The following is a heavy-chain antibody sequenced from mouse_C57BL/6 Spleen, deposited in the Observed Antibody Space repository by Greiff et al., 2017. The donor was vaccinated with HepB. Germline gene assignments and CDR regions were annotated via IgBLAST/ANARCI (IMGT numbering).Heavy chain of an antibody. CDR2: IDPSDSYT. J-gene: IGHJ2*01. D-gene: IGHD1-1*01. CDR3: ARFYYGSSYYLDY. CDR1: GYTFTSYW. V-gene: IGHV1-50*01. Sequence: VQLQQPGAELVKPGASVKLSCKASGYTFTSYWMQWVKQRPGQGLEWIGEIDPSDSYTNYNQKFKGKATLTVDTSSSTAYMQLSSLTSEDSAVYYCARFYYGSSYYLDYWGQGTTLTVSS.